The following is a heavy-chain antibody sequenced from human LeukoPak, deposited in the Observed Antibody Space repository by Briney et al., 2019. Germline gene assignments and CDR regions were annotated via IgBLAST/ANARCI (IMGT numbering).Heavy chain of an antibody. Sequence: PGGSLRLSCAASGFTFSSYEMNWVRQAPGKGLEWISYISSGSSTIYYADSVKGRFTISRDNAKNSLYLQMNSLRAEDTAVYYCARVLHKRNYDSSDYYGYWGQGTLVTVSS. J-gene: IGHJ4*02. CDR3: ARVLHKRNYDSSDYYGY. V-gene: IGHV3-48*01. CDR2: ISSGSSTI. CDR1: GFTFSSYE. D-gene: IGHD3-22*01.